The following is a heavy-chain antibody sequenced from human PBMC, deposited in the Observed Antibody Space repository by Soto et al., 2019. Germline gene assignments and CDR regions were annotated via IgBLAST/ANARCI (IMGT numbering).Heavy chain of an antibody. CDR3: ARDKSPYCGGDCYHGTDAFDI. CDR2: ISYDGSNK. D-gene: IGHD2-21*02. CDR1: GFTFSSYA. V-gene: IGHV3-30-3*01. Sequence: QVQLVESGGGVVQPGRSLRLSCAASGFTFSSYAMHWVRQAPGKGLEWVAVISYDGSNKYYADSVKGRFTISRDNSRNTLHLQMNSLRAEDTAVYYCARDKSPYCGGDCYHGTDAFDIWGQGTMVTVSS. J-gene: IGHJ3*02.